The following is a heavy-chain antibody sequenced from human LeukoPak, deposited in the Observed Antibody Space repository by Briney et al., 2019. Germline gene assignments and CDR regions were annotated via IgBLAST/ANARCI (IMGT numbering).Heavy chain of an antibody. CDR1: GGSMTISNYY. D-gene: IGHD6-13*01. J-gene: IGHJ4*02. CDR2: IYHSGSSS. V-gene: IGHV4-39*01. CDR3: ARHGAYSSTWYVVDY. Sequence: SETLSLTCIVSGGSMTISNYYWCWIRQPPGKGLEWVGSIYHSGSSSHYNSSLKSRATISVDTSKNQLSLKLSSVTAADTAVYYCARHGAYSSTWYVVDYWGQGTLVTVSS.